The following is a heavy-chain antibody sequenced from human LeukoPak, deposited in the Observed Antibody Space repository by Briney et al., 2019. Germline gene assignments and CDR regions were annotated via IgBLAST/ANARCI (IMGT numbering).Heavy chain of an antibody. V-gene: IGHV3-30*02. CDR3: AKETGGRQGLDY. CDR2: IRYDGSNK. CDR1: GFTFSSYG. Sequence: GGFLRLSCAASGFTFSSYGMHWVRQAPGKGLEWVAFIRYDGSNKYYADSVKGRFTISRDNSKNMLYLQMNSLRAEDTAVYYCAKETGGRQGLDYWGQGTLVTVSS. J-gene: IGHJ4*02. D-gene: IGHD3-10*01.